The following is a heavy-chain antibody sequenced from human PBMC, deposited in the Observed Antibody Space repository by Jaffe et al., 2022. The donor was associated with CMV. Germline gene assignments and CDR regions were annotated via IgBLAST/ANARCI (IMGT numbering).Heavy chain of an antibody. CDR3: ARGIALSYSSSSPAGWFDP. Sequence: QVQLVQSGAEVKKPGASVKVSCKASGYTFTSYDINWVRQATGQGLEWMGWMNPNSGNTGYAQKFQGRVTMTRNTSISTAYMELSSLRSEDTAVYYCARGIALSYSSSSPAGWFDPWGQGTLVTVSS. V-gene: IGHV1-8*01. J-gene: IGHJ5*02. CDR2: MNPNSGNT. D-gene: IGHD6-6*01. CDR1: GYTFTSYD.